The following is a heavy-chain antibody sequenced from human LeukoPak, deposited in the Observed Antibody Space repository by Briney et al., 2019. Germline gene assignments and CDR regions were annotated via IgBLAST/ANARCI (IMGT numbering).Heavy chain of an antibody. CDR3: AREIVSSYYYNGMDV. J-gene: IGHJ6*02. CDR2: ISYSGTT. CDR1: GGSISNNDSY. D-gene: IGHD5/OR15-5a*01. Sequence: SETVSLTCPVSGGSISNNDSYWNWLHEPPGKGLEWIGFISYSGTTYSTPSLESRVTISIDTAKNKFSLRLSSVSAADTAVYFCAREIVSSYYYNGMDVWGQGTTVTVSS. V-gene: IGHV4-30-4*01.